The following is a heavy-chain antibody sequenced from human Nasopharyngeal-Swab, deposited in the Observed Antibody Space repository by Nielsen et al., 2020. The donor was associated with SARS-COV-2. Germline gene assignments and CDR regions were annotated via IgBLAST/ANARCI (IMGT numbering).Heavy chain of an antibody. J-gene: IGHJ4*02. CDR2: ISTNNGAT. Sequence: ASVKVSCKASGYIFISYGISWVRQAPGQGLEWMGWISTNNGATNYAQKLQGRVTMTTDTSTSTAYMDLRSLRSDDTAVYYCARDSMTSGYAADFWGQGTLVTVSS. V-gene: IGHV1-18*01. CDR1: GYIFISYG. D-gene: IGHD3-9*01. CDR3: ARDSMTSGYAADF.